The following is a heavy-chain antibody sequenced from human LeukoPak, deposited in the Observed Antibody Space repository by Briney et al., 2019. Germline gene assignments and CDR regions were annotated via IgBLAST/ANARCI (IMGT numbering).Heavy chain of an antibody. V-gene: IGHV1-69*01. Sequence: SVTVSCKASGGTFSSYAISWVRQAPGQGLEWMGGIIPIFGTANYAQKFQGRVTITADESTSTAYMELSSLRSEDTAVYYCAREGHDYRGYSGYLNPGIDYWGQGTLVTVSS. CDR2: IIPIFGTA. J-gene: IGHJ4*02. CDR3: AREGHDYRGYSGYLNPGIDY. D-gene: IGHD5-12*01. CDR1: GGTFSSYA.